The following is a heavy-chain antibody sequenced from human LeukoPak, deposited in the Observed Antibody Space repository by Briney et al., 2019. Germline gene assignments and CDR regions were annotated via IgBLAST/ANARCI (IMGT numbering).Heavy chain of an antibody. CDR1: GYTFTGYY. CDR2: IIPIFGTA. V-gene: IGHV1-69*06. Sequence: ASVKVSCKASGYTFTGYYMHWVRQAPGQGLEWMGGIIPIFGTANYAQKFQGRVTITADKSTSTAYMELSRLRSDDTAVYYCARRALTNWFDPWGQGTPVTVSS. J-gene: IGHJ5*02. D-gene: IGHD3-3*02. CDR3: ARRALTNWFDP.